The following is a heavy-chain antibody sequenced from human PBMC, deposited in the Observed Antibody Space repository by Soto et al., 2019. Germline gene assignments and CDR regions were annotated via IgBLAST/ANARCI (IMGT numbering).Heavy chain of an antibody. CDR1: GGSFSNYY. D-gene: IGHD6-13*01. CDR3: GRGGGYSNAWGSYYSGMDV. CDR2: INHNGRT. V-gene: IGHV4-34*01. Sequence: QVQLQQWGAGLLKPSETLSLTCAIYGGSFSNYYWNWIRQPPGKGLEWMGKINHNGRTNYSPSLKSPLTISVDTSTNPFSRKLISVTAADTAVYFCGRGGGYSNAWGSYYSGMDVWGQGTTVNVSS. J-gene: IGHJ6*02.